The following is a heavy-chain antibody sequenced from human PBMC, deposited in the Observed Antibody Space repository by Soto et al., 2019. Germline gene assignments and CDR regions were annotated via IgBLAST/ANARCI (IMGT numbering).Heavy chain of an antibody. V-gene: IGHV1-69*02. CDR3: ARGGQLRPASGFDP. CDR1: GGTFSSYT. Sequence: SVKVSCKASGGTFSSYTISWVRQAPGQGLEWMGRIIPILGIANYAQKFQGRVTITADKSTSTAYMELSSLRSEDTAVYYCARGGQLRPASGFDPWGQGTLVTVSS. CDR2: IIPILGIA. J-gene: IGHJ5*02. D-gene: IGHD1-1*01.